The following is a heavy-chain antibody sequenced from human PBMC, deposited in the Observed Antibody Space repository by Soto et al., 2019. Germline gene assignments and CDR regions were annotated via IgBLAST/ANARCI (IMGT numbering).Heavy chain of an antibody. Sequence: EVQLLESGGGLVQPGGSLRLSCAASGFTFSSYAMRWVRQAPGKGLEWVSAISGSGGSTYYADSVKGRFTISRDNSKNTLYLQMNSLRAEDTAVYYCAKGNGYYYYYYMDVWGKGTTVTVSS. V-gene: IGHV3-23*01. CDR2: ISGSGGST. D-gene: IGHD2-8*01. J-gene: IGHJ6*03. CDR1: GFTFSSYA. CDR3: AKGNGYYYYYYMDV.